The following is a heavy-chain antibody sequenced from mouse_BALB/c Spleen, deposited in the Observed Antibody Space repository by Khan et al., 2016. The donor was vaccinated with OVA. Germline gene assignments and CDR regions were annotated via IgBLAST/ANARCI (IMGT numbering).Heavy chain of an antibody. D-gene: IGHD1-1*01. J-gene: IGHJ2*02. V-gene: IGHV5-6-4*01. Sequence: EVELVESGGGLVRPGGSLKLSCAASGFSFSSYSMSWVRQTPEKRLEWVATISSGGSYTYYPDSVKGRFTISSDTAKNTLYLQMSSLKSEDTAMYYCPGHRGYYGSSPYFDYWGQGTSLTVSS. CDR1: GFSFSSYS. CDR3: PGHRGYYGSSPYFDY. CDR2: ISSGGSYT.